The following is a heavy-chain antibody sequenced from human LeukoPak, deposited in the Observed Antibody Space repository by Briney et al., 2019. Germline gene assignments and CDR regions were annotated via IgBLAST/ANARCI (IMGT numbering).Heavy chain of an antibody. V-gene: IGHV1-46*01. Sequence: VASVKVSCKASGYTFTGYYIHWVRQAPGQGLEWLGLIEATGGTTIYAQRFQGRVTVTSDTSTSTVYLELSSLRSEDTALYYCARDGYPSSGTYYHFDYWGQGTLVTVSS. CDR2: IEATGGTT. D-gene: IGHD1-26*01. CDR1: GYTFTGYY. CDR3: ARDGYPSSGTYYHFDY. J-gene: IGHJ4*02.